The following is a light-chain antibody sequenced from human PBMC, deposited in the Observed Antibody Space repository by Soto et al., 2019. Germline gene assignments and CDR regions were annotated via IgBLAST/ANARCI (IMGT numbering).Light chain of an antibody. Sequence: IKVTLSLPSLSACVGEKVKINCRASQSISSYLNWYQQKPGKAPKLLIYAASSLQSGVPSRFSGSGSGTDFTLTISCLQSEDFATYYCQQYYSYPRTSAQGTEVDIK. CDR3: QQYYSYPRT. J-gene: IGKJ1*01. CDR1: QSISSY. CDR2: AAS. V-gene: IGKV1-39*01.